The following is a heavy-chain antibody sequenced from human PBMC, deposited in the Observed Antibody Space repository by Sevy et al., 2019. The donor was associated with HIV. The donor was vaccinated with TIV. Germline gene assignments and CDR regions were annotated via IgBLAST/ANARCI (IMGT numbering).Heavy chain of an antibody. Sequence: WASVKVSCKASGYTFSDHFIHWVRQAPGQGLEWMGWINPNSGDTKYAQNFHGRVTLTRDTSIGSGYMELTSLRSDDTAVYYCATHGGYRYGSLLDYWGQGTLVTVSS. CDR1: GYTFSDHF. CDR2: INPNSGDT. CDR3: ATHGGYRYGSLLDY. V-gene: IGHV1-2*02. J-gene: IGHJ4*02. D-gene: IGHD5-18*01.